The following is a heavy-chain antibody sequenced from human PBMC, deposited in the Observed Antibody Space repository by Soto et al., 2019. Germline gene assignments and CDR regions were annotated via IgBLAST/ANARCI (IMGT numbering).Heavy chain of an antibody. CDR2: ISGNGVST. Sequence: PGGSLRLSCAASGFTFNNFAMSWVRQAPGKGLEWVSVISGNGVSTHHADSVKGRFTISRDNAKNSLYLQMNSLRAEDTAVYYCARSTGATYYYYGMDVWGQGTTVTVSS. D-gene: IGHD6-25*01. V-gene: IGHV3-23*01. CDR3: ARSTGATYYYYGMDV. CDR1: GFTFNNFA. J-gene: IGHJ6*02.